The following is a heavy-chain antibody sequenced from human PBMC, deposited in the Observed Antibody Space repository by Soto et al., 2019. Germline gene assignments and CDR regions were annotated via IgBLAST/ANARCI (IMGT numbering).Heavy chain of an antibody. J-gene: IGHJ4*02. CDR3: ARWSFLDY. V-gene: IGHV3-23*01. CDR1: GFSFSSYA. D-gene: IGHD1-26*01. CDR2: ISGSDGKT. Sequence: EVQLLESGGGLVRPGGSLRLSCAASGFSFSSYALSWVRQAPGKGLEWVSTISGSDGKTYYADSVKGRFSISRDTSKTTLFLEMSSLRVDDTGVYYCARWSFLDYWGQGTRVTVS.